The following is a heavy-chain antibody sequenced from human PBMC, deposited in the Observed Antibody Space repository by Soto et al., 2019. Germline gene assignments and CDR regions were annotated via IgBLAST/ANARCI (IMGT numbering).Heavy chain of an antibody. CDR1: GGSGGSFSGYY. J-gene: IGHJ6*02. CDR3: ARDRILQGFCIGGSCYETSNYYYYYGMDV. CDR2: IYYSGGT. Sequence: PSETLSLTCAVYGGSGGSFSGYYWSWIRQPPGKGLEWIGYIYYSGGTNYNPSLKSRVTISVDTSKNQFSLKLSSVTAADTAVYYCARDRILQGFCIGGSCYETSNYYYYYGMDVWGQGTTVTVSS. V-gene: IGHV4-59*02. D-gene: IGHD2-15*01.